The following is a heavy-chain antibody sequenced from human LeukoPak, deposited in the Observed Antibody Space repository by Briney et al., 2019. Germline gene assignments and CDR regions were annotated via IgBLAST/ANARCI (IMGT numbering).Heavy chain of an antibody. D-gene: IGHD4-11*01. CDR1: GFTSRTYS. CDR2: ISSSRSYI. V-gene: IGHV3-21*01. J-gene: IGHJ4*02. Sequence: GGSLRLSCAASGFTSRTYSMNWVRQAPGKGLEWVSSISSSRSYIYYADSVKGRFTISRDNAKNSLYLQMSSLRDEDTAVYYCASELTTSAYWGQGTLVTVSS. CDR3: ASELTTSAY.